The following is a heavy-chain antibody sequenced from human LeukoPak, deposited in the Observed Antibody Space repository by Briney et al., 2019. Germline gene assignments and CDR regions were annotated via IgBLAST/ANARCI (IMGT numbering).Heavy chain of an antibody. V-gene: IGHV1-58*02. Sequence: GASLRVSCKASGFTFTNSAIQWARQARGQRLEWLGWIVVGSGNANYAQKFQDRVIITRDMSTSTAYMEVSSLRSEDTAVYYCAADDLTRAYWGQGTLVTVSS. J-gene: IGHJ4*02. CDR1: GFTFTNSA. CDR2: IVVGSGNA. CDR3: AADDLTRAY.